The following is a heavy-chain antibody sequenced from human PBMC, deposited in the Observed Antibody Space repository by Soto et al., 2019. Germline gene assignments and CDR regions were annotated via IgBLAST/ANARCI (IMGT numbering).Heavy chain of an antibody. CDR2: IYPGDSDI. CDR1: GHSFASYW. Sequence: GESLKISCQDSGHSFASYWIGWVRQMPGKGLEWMGVIYPGDSDIRYSPAFQGQVTISADKTISTANLQWSSLKASDTAMYYYARLRADCSGGSCYSYYFDCWGQGTLVTVSS. J-gene: IGHJ4*02. D-gene: IGHD2-15*01. CDR3: ARLRADCSGGSCYSYYFDC. V-gene: IGHV5-51*01.